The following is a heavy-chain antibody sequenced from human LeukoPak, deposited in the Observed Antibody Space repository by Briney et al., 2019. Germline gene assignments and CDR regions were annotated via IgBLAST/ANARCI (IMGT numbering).Heavy chain of an antibody. CDR3: ASNNDYSMSIFDY. CDR1: GGSISSSSYY. Sequence: PSETLSLTCTVSGGSISSSSYYWGWIRQPPGKGLEWIGSIYYSGSTYYNPSLKSRVTISVDTSKNQFSLKLSSVTAADTAVYYCASNNDYSMSIFDYWGQGTLVTVSS. CDR2: IYYSGST. V-gene: IGHV4-39*07. J-gene: IGHJ4*02. D-gene: IGHD4-11*01.